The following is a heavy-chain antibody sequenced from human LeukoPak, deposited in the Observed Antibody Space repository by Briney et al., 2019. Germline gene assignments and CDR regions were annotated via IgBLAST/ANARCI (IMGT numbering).Heavy chain of an antibody. CDR3: ARVGYSGYGYYFDY. D-gene: IGHD5-12*01. J-gene: IGHJ4*02. CDR1: GGTFSSYA. V-gene: IGHV1-69*13. Sequence: GASVKVSCKASGGTFSSYAISWVRQAPGQGLEWMGGIIPIFGTANYAQKFQGRVTITADESTSTAYMELSSLRSEDTAVYYCARVGYSGYGYYFDYWGQGTLVTVSS. CDR2: IIPIFGTA.